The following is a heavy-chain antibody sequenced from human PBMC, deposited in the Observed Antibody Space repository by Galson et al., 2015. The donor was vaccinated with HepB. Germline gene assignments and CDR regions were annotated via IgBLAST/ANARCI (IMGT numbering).Heavy chain of an antibody. CDR1: GYRLSELS. CDR3: AREAYFYDSSGYYLDAFDV. D-gene: IGHD3-22*01. CDR2: IIPLVGVT. Sequence: SVKVSCKVSGYRLSELSMHWVRQAPGQGLEWLGRIIPLVGVTNYAQKFRGRVTITADKSPSNAYMELSSLRSEDTAVYYCAREAYFYDSSGYYLDAFDVWGQGTMVTVSS. J-gene: IGHJ3*01. V-gene: IGHV1-69*04.